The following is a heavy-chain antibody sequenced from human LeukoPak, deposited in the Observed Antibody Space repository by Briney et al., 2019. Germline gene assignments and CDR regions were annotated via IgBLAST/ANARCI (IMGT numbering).Heavy chain of an antibody. CDR1: GFTFSSYA. D-gene: IGHD3-22*01. CDR3: AKQNYYDSSGYYYLSDYFDY. Sequence: GGSLRLSCAASGFTFSSYAMSWVRQAPGKGLEWVSAISGSGGSTYYADSVKGRFTISRDNSKSTLYLQMNSLRAEETAVYYCAKQNYYDSSGYYYLSDYFDYWGQGTLVTVSS. V-gene: IGHV3-23*01. CDR2: ISGSGGST. J-gene: IGHJ4*02.